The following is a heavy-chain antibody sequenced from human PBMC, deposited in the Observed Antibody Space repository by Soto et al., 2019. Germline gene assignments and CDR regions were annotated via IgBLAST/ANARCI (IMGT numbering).Heavy chain of an antibody. V-gene: IGHV1-8*01. J-gene: IGHJ4*02. CDR2: MNSNSGNT. CDR3: ASSTNDYGDRH. CDR1: GYTFTSYD. D-gene: IGHD4-17*01. Sequence: QVQLVKSGAEVKKPVASVKVSCKASGYTFTSYDINWVRQATGQGLEWMGWMNSNSGNTGYAQKFQGRVTLTRNTSIRTAYMELSILRSDDTAVYDCASSTNDYGDRHWGQGTLVTVSS.